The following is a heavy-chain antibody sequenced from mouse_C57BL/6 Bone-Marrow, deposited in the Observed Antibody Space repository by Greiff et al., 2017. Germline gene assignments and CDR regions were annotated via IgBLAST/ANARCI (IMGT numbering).Heavy chain of an antibody. V-gene: IGHV1-76*01. CDR2: IYPGSGNT. Sequence: QVQLQQSGAELVRPGASVKLSCKASGYTFTDYYINWVKQRPGQGLEWIARIYPGSGNTYYNEKFKGNATLTAAKSSSTAYMQLSSLPSEDSAVYFCASHKDYAMDYWGQGTSVTVSS. CDR1: GYTFTDYY. J-gene: IGHJ4*01. CDR3: ASHKDYAMDY.